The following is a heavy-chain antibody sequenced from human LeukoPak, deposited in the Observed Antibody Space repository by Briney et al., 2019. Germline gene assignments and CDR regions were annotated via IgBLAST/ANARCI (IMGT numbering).Heavy chain of an antibody. CDR2: IYSGGST. Sequence: GGSLRLSCAASGFTFSSYAMSWVRQAPGKGLEWVSVIYSGGSTYYADSVKGRFTISRDNSKNTLYLQMNSLRAEDTAVYYCATTSHSSSWGSGGEPFFDYWGQGTLVTVSS. V-gene: IGHV3-53*01. CDR1: GFTFSSYA. D-gene: IGHD6-13*01. J-gene: IGHJ4*02. CDR3: ATTSHSSSWGSGGEPFFDY.